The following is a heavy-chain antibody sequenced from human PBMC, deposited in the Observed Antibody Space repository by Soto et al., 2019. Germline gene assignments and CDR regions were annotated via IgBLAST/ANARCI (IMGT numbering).Heavy chain of an antibody. CDR1: GLSLTSSGAG. CDR3: AHSRFYDSSGYPVY. D-gene: IGHD3-22*01. V-gene: IGHV2-5*01. Sequence: SGPALVNPTQTLTLTCSFSGLSLTSSGAGVAWIRQPPGKALEWLALIYWNDDKRYTPSLKSRLTITKDTSRNQVVLTMTNMDPVDTPTYYCAHSRFYDSSGYPVYWGQGTLVTV. CDR2: IYWNDDK. J-gene: IGHJ4*02.